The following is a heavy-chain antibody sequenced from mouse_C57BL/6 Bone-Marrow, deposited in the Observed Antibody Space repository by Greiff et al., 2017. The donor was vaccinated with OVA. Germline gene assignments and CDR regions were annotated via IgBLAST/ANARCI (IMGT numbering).Heavy chain of an antibody. CDR2: ISDGGSYT. J-gene: IGHJ3*01. D-gene: IGHD1-1*01. CDR1: GFTFSSYV. Sequence: EVKVVESGGGLVKPGGSLKLSCAASGFTFSSYVMSWVRQTPEKRLEWVATISDGGSYTYYPDNVKGRFTISSDNAKTNLYLQMSHLKSEDTAMYYCARDLYYYGSSSAWFAYWGQGTLVTVSA. V-gene: IGHV5-4*01. CDR3: ARDLYYYGSSSAWFAY.